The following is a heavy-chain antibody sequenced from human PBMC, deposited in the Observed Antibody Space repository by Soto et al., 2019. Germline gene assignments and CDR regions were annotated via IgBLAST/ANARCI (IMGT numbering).Heavy chain of an antibody. CDR3: AKKGGSSAYYSPMDY. D-gene: IGHD3-22*01. V-gene: IGHV3-23*01. Sequence: GSLRLSCATSGFIFGSYAMNWVRQAPGKGLEWVSVISGSGDFTDYTDSVKGRFTISRDNSRQTLYLQMNSLRPEDTAVYYCAKKGGSSAYYSPMDYWGQGTLVTVSS. J-gene: IGHJ4*02. CDR1: GFIFGSYA. CDR2: ISGSGDFT.